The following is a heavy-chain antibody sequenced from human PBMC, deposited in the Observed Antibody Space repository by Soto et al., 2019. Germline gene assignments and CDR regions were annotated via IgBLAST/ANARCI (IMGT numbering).Heavy chain of an antibody. V-gene: IGHV1-2*02. D-gene: IGHD2-2*01. CDR3: ARERYQVISDGMDV. Sequence: ASVKVSCKASGYTFTGYYVHWVREAPGQGLEWMGWINPETGATSYAQKFQGRVTLSRDTSINTAYLELSSLRFDDAAVYFCARERYQVISDGMDVWGQGTTVTSP. J-gene: IGHJ6*02. CDR2: INPETGAT. CDR1: GYTFTGYY.